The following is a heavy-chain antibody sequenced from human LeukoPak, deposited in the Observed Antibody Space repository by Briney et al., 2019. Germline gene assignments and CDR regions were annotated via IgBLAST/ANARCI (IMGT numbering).Heavy chain of an antibody. CDR2: FDPEDGET. CDR3: ANLRIVGAGGSWYFDL. Sequence: ASVKVSCKVSGYTLTELSMHWLRQAPGKGLEGMGGFDPEDGETIYAQKFQGRVTMTEDTSTDTAYMELSSLRSEDTAVYYCANLRIVGAGGSWYFDLWGRGTLVTVSS. V-gene: IGHV1-24*01. D-gene: IGHD1-26*01. CDR1: GYTLTELS. J-gene: IGHJ2*01.